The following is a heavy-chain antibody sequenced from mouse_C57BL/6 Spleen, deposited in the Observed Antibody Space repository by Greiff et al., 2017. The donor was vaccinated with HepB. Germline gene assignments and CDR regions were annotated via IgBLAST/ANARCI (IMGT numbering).Heavy chain of an antibody. V-gene: IGHV5-17*01. J-gene: IGHJ2*01. CDR1: GFTFSDYG. CDR3: AREGYYYGSDY. CDR2: ISSGSSTI. Sequence: EVKLVESGGGLVKPGGSLKLSCAASGFTFSDYGMHWVRQAPEKGLEWVAYISSGSSTIYYADTVKGRFTISRDNAKITLFLQMTSLRSEDTAMYYCAREGYYYGSDYWGQGTTLTVSS. D-gene: IGHD1-1*01.